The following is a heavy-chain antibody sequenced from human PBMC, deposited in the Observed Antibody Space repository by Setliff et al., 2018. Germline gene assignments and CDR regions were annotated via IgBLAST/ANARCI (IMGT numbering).Heavy chain of an antibody. J-gene: IGHJ6*03. V-gene: IGHV4-59*01. D-gene: IGHD6-19*01. CDR2: MYYSGST. CDR1: GGSISSYY. CDR3: ARAPPSSGWTPRGYYYYYMDV. Sequence: SETLFLTCTVSGGSISSYYWSWIRQPPGKGLEWIGYMYYSGSTNYNPSFKSRVTISVDTSKNQFSLKLSSVTAADTAVYYCARAPPSSGWTPRGYYYYYMDVWGKGTTVTVSS.